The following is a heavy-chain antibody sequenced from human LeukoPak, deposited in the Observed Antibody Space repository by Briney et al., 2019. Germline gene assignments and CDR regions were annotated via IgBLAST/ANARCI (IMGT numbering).Heavy chain of an antibody. Sequence: PSNTLSLTCAVNGGSFSRYYWSWIRQPPGKGLEWIGEINHRGSTNYNPSLKSRVTISVDTSKNQFSLKLNSVTAADTAICYCARGNMWDYRRYYYHMDVWGKGTTVTVS. J-gene: IGHJ6*03. CDR2: INHRGST. CDR3: ARGNMWDYRRYYYHMDV. V-gene: IGHV4-34*01. CDR1: GGSFSRYY. D-gene: IGHD4-11*01.